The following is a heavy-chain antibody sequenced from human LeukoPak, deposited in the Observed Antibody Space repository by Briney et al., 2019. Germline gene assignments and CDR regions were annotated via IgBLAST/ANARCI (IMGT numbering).Heavy chain of an antibody. CDR2: INTNTGNP. CDR3: ARSGLWTDHPAFDI. J-gene: IGHJ3*02. CDR1: GYTFTRYA. V-gene: IGHV7-4-1*02. Sequence: ASVKVSCKASGYTFTRYAVNWVRQAPGQGLEWMGWINTNTGNPTYGQGFTGRFVFSLDTSVTTAYLQIISLKDEDTAVYYCARSGLWTDHPAFDIWGQGTMVTVSS. D-gene: IGHD2-21*01.